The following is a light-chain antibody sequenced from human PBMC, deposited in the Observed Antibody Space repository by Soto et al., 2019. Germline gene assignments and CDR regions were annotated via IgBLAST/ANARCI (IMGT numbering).Light chain of an antibody. CDR2: EGS. Sequence: QSALTQPASVSGSPGQSITISCTGTNSDVGIYNLVSWYQQHPGKAPKLMIYEGSKRPSGISNRFSGSKSGNTASLTISGLQAEDEADYYCCSYATSSTWVFGGGTQLTVL. J-gene: IGLJ3*02. CDR1: NSDVGIYNL. V-gene: IGLV2-23*01. CDR3: CSYATSSTWV.